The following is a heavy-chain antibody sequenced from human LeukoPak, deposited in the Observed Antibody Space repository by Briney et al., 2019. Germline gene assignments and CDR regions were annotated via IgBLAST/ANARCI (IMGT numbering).Heavy chain of an antibody. J-gene: IGHJ3*02. D-gene: IGHD5-24*01. V-gene: IGHV3-11*01. CDR3: ARDLRDGYNLRAFDI. CDR2: ISSSGSTI. Sequence: SGGPLRLSCAASGFTFSDYYMSGLRQAPGKGLEWVSYISSSGSTIYYADSVKGRFTISRDNAKNSLYLQMNSLRAEDTAVYYCARDLRDGYNLRAFDIWGQGTMVTVSS. CDR1: GFTFSDYY.